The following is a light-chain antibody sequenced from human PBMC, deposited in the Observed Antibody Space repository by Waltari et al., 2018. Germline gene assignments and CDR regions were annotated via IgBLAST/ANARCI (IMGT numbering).Light chain of an antibody. CDR3: CSYASDITLV. J-gene: IGLJ3*02. CDR1: TTDVGRYTP. V-gene: IGLV2-23*02. Sequence: QSALSQPASVSGSPGQSITISCTGTTTDVGRYTPVSWYQQHPGKVPKLIIFEVNKRPSGVSNRFSGSKSGNTASLTISGLQPEDEADYYCCSYASDITLVFGGGTKLTVL. CDR2: EVN.